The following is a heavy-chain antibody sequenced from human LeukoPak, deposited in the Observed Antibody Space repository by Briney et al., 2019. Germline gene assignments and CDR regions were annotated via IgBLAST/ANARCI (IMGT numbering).Heavy chain of an antibody. J-gene: IGHJ4*02. V-gene: IGHV3-30*04. Sequence: GGSLRLCCAASGFTFSSYAMHWVRQAPGKGLEWVAVISYDGSNKYYADSVKGRFTISRDNSKNTLYLQMNSLRAEDTAVYYCAREGPNIAAAGMFDYWGQGTLVTVSS. CDR2: ISYDGSNK. CDR3: AREGPNIAAAGMFDY. CDR1: GFTFSSYA. D-gene: IGHD6-13*01.